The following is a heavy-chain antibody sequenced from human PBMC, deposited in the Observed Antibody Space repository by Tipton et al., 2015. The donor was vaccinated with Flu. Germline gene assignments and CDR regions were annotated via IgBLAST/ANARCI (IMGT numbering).Heavy chain of an antibody. CDR2: IYTSGST. CDR3: ARSSPYYYDSSGYPNWFDP. D-gene: IGHD3-22*01. CDR1: GGSISSYY. Sequence: TLSLTYTVSGGSISSYYWSWIRQPAGKGLEWFGRIYTSGSTNYNPSLKSRVTMSVDTSKNQFSLKLSSVTAADTAVYYCARSSPYYYDSSGYPNWFDPWGQGTLVTVSS. V-gene: IGHV4-4*07. J-gene: IGHJ5*02.